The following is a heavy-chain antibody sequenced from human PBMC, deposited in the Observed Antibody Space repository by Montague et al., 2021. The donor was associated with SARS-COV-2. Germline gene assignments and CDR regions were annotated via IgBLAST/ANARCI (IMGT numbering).Heavy chain of an antibody. J-gene: IGHJ5*02. CDR3: ARHGCSRGRNRCGLDP. Sequence: SETLSLTCTVSGGAMSRYYWSWIRQSPGKGLEWIGYIYYSGSTNYNPSLKSRVSISVDTSTNQFSLKLSSVTAADTAAYYCARHGCSRGRNRCGLDPWGQGTLVTVSS. CDR1: GGAMSRYY. CDR2: IYYSGST. D-gene: IGHD2-2*01. V-gene: IGHV4-59*08.